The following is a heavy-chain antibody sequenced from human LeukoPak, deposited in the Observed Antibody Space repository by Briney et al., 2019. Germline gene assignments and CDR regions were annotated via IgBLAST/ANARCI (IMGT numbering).Heavy chain of an antibody. CDR2: IYYSGNT. V-gene: IGHV4-39*01. CDR1: GGSISSSSYY. D-gene: IGHD3-9*01. J-gene: IGHJ3*02. CDR3: ARIDSTLRTFDI. Sequence: SETLSLTCTVSGGSISSSSYYWGWIRQPPGKGLEWIGSIYYSGNTYYHPSLESRVTISIDTSKNQFSLKLSSVTATDTAVHYCARIDSTLRTFDIWGQGTLVTVSS.